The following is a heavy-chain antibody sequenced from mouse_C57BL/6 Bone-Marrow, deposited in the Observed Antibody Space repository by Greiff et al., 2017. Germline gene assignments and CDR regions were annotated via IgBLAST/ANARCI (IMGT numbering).Heavy chain of an antibody. CDR2: IDPETGGT. J-gene: IGHJ2*01. CDR3: TVTTVVATNFDY. D-gene: IGHD1-1*01. CDR1: GYTFTDYE. V-gene: IGHV1-15*01. Sequence: QVQLQQSGAELVRPGASVTLSCKASGYTFTDYEMHWVKQTPVHGLEWIGAIDPETGGTAYNQKFKGKAILTAAKSSSTAYMELRSLTSEDSAVYYCTVTTVVATNFDYWGQGTTLTVSS.